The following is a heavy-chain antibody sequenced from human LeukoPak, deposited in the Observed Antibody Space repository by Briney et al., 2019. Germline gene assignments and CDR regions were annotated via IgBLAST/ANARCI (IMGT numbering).Heavy chain of an antibody. V-gene: IGHV4-34*01. CDR3: ARRDSGSYVEY. D-gene: IGHD1-26*01. J-gene: IGHJ4*02. CDR1: GGSFSGYY. CDR2: INHSGST. Sequence: SSETLSLTCAVYGGSFSGYYWSWVRQPPGKGLEWIGEINHSGSTNYIPSLKSRVTISVDTSKNQFSLKLSSVTAADTAVYYCARRDSGSYVEYWGQGTLVTVSS.